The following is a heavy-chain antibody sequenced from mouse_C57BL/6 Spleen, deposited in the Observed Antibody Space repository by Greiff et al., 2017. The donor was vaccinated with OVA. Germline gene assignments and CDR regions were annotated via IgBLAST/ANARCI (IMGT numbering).Heavy chain of an antibody. D-gene: IGHD2-2*01. V-gene: IGHV1-55*01. CDR3: ARLGGYDGDWYFDV. Sequence: QVQLQQSGAELVKPGASVKMSCKASGYTFTSYWITWVKQRPGQGLEWIGDIYPGSGSTNYNEKFKSKATLTVDTSSSTAYMQLSSLTSEDSAVYYCARLGGYDGDWYFDVWGTGTTVTVSS. CDR1: GYTFTSYW. J-gene: IGHJ1*03. CDR2: IYPGSGST.